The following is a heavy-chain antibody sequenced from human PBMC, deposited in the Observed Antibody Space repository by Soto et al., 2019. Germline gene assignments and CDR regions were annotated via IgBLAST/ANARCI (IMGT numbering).Heavy chain of an antibody. Sequence: PGGSLRLSCAASGFTFGSYGMHWVRQAPGKGLEWVAVISYDGSNKYYADSVKGRFTISRDNSKNTLYLQMNSLRAEDTAVYYCAKDGERFLEWLLDSYGMDVWGQGTTVTVSS. CDR3: AKDGERFLEWLLDSYGMDV. V-gene: IGHV3-30*18. J-gene: IGHJ6*02. CDR1: GFTFGSYG. CDR2: ISYDGSNK. D-gene: IGHD3-3*01.